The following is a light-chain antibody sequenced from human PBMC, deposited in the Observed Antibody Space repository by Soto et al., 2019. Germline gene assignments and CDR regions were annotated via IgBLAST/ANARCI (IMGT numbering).Light chain of an antibody. CDR3: QQYNNWPRT. V-gene: IGKV3-15*01. CDR2: GAS. Sequence: EIVMTQSPGTPSLSPGHRATLHCRASQGVSGSSLAWYQQKPGQAPRLLIYGASTRATGIPARFSGSGSGTEFTLTISSLQSEDFAVYYCQQYNNWPRTFGQGTKVDIK. J-gene: IGKJ1*01. CDR1: QGVSGS.